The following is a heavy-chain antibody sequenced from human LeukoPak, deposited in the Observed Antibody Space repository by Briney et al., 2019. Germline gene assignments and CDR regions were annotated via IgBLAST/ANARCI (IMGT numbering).Heavy chain of an antibody. J-gene: IGHJ5*02. CDR2: IFDTGTT. D-gene: IGHD1-1*01. V-gene: IGHV4-39*01. Sequence: PSETLSLTCSVSGGSISDSTYYWGWIRQPPGKGLEWIGSIFDTGTTYFNPSLKSRVTISVDTSKNQFSPRLNSVTAADTAAYYCARHALMISISTYNWFDPWGRGTLVTVSS. CDR3: ARHALMISISTYNWFDP. CDR1: GGSISDSTYY.